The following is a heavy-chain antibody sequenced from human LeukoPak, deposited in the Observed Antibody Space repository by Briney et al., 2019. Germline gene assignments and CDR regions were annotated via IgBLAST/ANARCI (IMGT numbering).Heavy chain of an antibody. Sequence: TGGSLRLSCAASGFTFSSYSMSWVRQAPGKGLEWVSAISGSGGSTYYADSVKGRFTISRDNSKNTLYLQMNSLRAEDTAVYYCAKAPSLYSSSSSWFDPWGQGTLVTVSS. V-gene: IGHV3-23*01. CDR1: GFTFSSYS. CDR2: ISGSGGST. J-gene: IGHJ5*02. D-gene: IGHD6-6*01. CDR3: AKAPSLYSSSSSWFDP.